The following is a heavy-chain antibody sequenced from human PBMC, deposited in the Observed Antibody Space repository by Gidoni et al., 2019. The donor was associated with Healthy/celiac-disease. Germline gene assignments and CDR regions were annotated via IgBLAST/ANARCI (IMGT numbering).Heavy chain of an antibody. D-gene: IGHD3-22*01. V-gene: IGHV3-21*01. CDR3: ARWLLPIYDSSGYFDY. J-gene: IGHJ4*02. CDR2: ISSSSSYI. Sequence: EVQLVASGGGLVKPGGSLSLSCAASGFTFSSYSMNGVRQAPGKGLEWVSSISSSSSYIYYADSVKGRFTISRDNAKNSLYLQMNSLRAEDTAVYYCARWLLPIYDSSGYFDYWGQGTLVTVSS. CDR1: GFTFSSYS.